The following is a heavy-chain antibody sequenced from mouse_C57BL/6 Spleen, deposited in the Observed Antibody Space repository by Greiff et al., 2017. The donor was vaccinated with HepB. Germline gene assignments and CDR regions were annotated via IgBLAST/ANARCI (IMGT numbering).Heavy chain of an antibody. CDR2: IYPGDGDT. Sequence: QVQLQQSGAELVKPGASVKISCKASGYAFSSYWMNWVKQRPGKGLEWIGQIYPGDGDTNYNGKFKGKATLTADKSSSTAYMQLSSLTSEDSAVYFCGRGGYDVTYAMDYWGQGTSVTVSS. J-gene: IGHJ4*01. CDR1: GYAFSSYW. V-gene: IGHV1-80*01. D-gene: IGHD2-2*01. CDR3: GRGGYDVTYAMDY.